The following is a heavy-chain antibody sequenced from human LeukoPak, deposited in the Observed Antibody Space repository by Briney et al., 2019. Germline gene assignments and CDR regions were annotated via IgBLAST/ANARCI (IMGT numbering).Heavy chain of an antibody. J-gene: IGHJ4*02. CDR1: GFTFSSYA. D-gene: IGHD2-15*01. CDR2: ISYDGSNK. Sequence: GGSLRLSCAASGFTFSSYAMHWVRQAPGEGLEWVAVISYDGSNKYYADSVKGRFTISRDNSKNTLYLQMNSLRAEDTAVYYCARGYCSGGSCYLFAYWGQGTLVTVSS. CDR3: ARGYCSGGSCYLFAY. V-gene: IGHV3-30*04.